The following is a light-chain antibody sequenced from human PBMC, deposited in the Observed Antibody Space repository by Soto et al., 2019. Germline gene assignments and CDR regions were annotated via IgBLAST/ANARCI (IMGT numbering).Light chain of an antibody. V-gene: IGKV1-33*01. J-gene: IGKJ3*01. CDR3: QQFDNPLFT. CDR2: DAS. CDR1: QVISRY. Sequence: IQMTQSPSSLSASVGDRVTITCQASQVISRYLNWYQQRPGNAPKLLIYDASKLKTGVPSRFSGSGSGTEFTLTISSLQPEDIGTYYCQQFDNPLFTFGPGTKVDIQ.